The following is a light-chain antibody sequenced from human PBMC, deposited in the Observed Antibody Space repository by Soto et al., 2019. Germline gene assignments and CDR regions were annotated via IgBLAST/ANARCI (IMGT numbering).Light chain of an antibody. CDR3: QQYYSYPVE. CDR2: AAS. J-gene: IGKJ1*01. Sequence: IQTNQYTSTPSASVVDRVCITWWASQSINSWLAWYQQKPGKAPKLLIYAASTLQSGVPSRFSGSGSGTDFTLTLCCLQSEDFATYSCQQYYSYPVEFVQGTKVDIK. CDR1: QSINSW. V-gene: IGKV1-5*01.